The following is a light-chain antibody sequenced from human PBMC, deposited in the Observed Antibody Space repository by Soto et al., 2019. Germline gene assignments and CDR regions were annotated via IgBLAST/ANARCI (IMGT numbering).Light chain of an antibody. V-gene: IGKV3-11*01. J-gene: IGKJ3*01. Sequence: EIVLTQSPATLSSSPGERATLSCRASQSVSSYLAWYQQKPGQAPRLLIYDASNRATAIPARFSGSGSGTDFTLTISSLEPEDFAVYYCQQRYNWPPFTFGPGTKVDIK. CDR1: QSVSSY. CDR2: DAS. CDR3: QQRYNWPPFT.